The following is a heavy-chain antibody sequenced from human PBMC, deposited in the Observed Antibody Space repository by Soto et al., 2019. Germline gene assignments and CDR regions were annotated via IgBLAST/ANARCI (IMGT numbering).Heavy chain of an antibody. Sequence: LGLSCAASGFTFSSYAMHWVRQAPGKGLEYVSAISSNGGSTYYADSVKGRFTISRDNSKNTLYLQMGSLRAEDMAVYYCARGQRSHYYYYGMDVWGQGTTVTVSS. CDR2: ISSNGGST. CDR1: GFTFSSYA. CDR3: ARGQRSHYYYYGMDV. D-gene: IGHD1-1*01. J-gene: IGHJ6*02. V-gene: IGHV3-64*02.